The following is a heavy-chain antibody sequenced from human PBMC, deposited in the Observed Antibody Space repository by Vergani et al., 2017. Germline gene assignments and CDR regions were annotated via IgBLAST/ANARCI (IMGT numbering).Heavy chain of an antibody. V-gene: IGHV5-51*01. D-gene: IGHD2-15*01. Sequence: EVPLVQSGAAVKTPGESLKISYKGSGYSFTTYWIGWVRQMPGKGLEWMGIIYPSDSDTRYSPSFQGQVTISADKSISTAYLQWSSLKASDTAMYYCARQKDGRSWFDPWGQGTLVTVSS. CDR2: IYPSDSDT. CDR3: ARQKDGRSWFDP. CDR1: GYSFTTYW. J-gene: IGHJ5*02.